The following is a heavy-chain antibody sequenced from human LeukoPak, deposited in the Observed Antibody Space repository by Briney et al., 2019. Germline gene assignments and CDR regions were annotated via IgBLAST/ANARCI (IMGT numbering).Heavy chain of an antibody. J-gene: IGHJ4*02. D-gene: IGHD2-15*01. V-gene: IGHV3-30*01. Sequence: GRSLRLSCAASGFTFSSYAMHWVRQAPGKGLEWVAVISYDGSNKYYADSVKGRFTISRDNSKNTLYLQMNSLRAEDTAVYYCARDSMGYCSGGSCYSYGYWGQGTLVTVSS. CDR1: GFTFSSYA. CDR3: ARDSMGYCSGGSCYSYGY. CDR2: ISYDGSNK.